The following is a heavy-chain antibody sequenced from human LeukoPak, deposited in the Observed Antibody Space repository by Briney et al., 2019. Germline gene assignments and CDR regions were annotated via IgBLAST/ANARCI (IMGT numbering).Heavy chain of an antibody. CDR2: ISSNSAYI. V-gene: IGHV3-21*01. D-gene: IGHD1-1*01. CDR3: ARAGRANYFFDY. Sequence: PGESLRLSCAASGYTFSSYAMNWVRQAPGKGLEWVSSISSNSAYIYYADSMKGRFTISRDNAKNSLYLQMNTLRAEDTAVYYCARAGRANYFFDYWGQGTLVNVSS. J-gene: IGHJ4*02. CDR1: GYTFSSYA.